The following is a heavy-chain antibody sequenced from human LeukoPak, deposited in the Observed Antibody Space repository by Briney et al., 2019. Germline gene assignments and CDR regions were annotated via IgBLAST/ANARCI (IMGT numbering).Heavy chain of an antibody. D-gene: IGHD5-24*01. J-gene: IGHJ4*02. V-gene: IGHV3-73*01. CDR3: TKLEMASRLGY. Sequence: GGSLRLSCAASGFTFSGSAIHWVRQASGKGLEWVGRIRSIANNYATAYAASVEGRFIISRDDSKNTAYLQMNSLKTEDTAVYYCTKLEMASRLGYWGQGTLVTVSS. CDR1: GFTFSGSA. CDR2: IRSIANNYAT.